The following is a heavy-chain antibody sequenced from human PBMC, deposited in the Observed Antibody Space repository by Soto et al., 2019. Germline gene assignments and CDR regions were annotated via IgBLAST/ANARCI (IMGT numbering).Heavy chain of an antibody. Sequence: ASVKVSFKASGGTFSSYAISWVRQAPGQGLEWMGGIIPIFGTANYAQKFQGRVTITADESTSTAYMELSSLRSEDTAVYYCASGPGRFGENYYYYGMDVWGQGTTVTVSS. CDR1: GGTFSSYA. D-gene: IGHD3-10*01. CDR2: IIPIFGTA. CDR3: ASGPGRFGENYYYYGMDV. V-gene: IGHV1-69*13. J-gene: IGHJ6*02.